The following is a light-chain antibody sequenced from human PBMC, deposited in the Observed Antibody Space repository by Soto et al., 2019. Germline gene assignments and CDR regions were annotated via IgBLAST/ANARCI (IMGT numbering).Light chain of an antibody. CDR2: DAS. J-gene: IGKJ5*01. V-gene: IGKV3D-20*01. CDR1: ADVSSSY. Sequence: EIVLTQSPATLSFSPGERATLSCGASADVSSSYVAWSQHKSGLAPRLLIHDASSRATGIPDRFSGSKSGTDCTLTIRRLEPEDAGVYYCQQYGSSPITFGQGTRLDLK. CDR3: QQYGSSPIT.